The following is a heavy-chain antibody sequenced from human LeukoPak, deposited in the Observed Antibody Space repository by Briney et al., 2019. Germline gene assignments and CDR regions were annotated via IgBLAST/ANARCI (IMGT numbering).Heavy chain of an antibody. CDR1: GGSISSGGYY. V-gene: IGHV4-31*03. CDR2: IYYSGST. D-gene: IGHD3-22*01. J-gene: IGHJ5*02. CDR3: ARSGEEYYYDSSGYQAVWNWFDP. Sequence: PSETLSPTCTVSGGSISSGGYYWSWIRQHPGKGLEWIGYIYYSGSTYYNPSLKSRVTISVDTSKNQFSLKLSSVTAADTAVYYCARSGEEYYYDSSGYQAVWNWFDPWGQGTLVTVSS.